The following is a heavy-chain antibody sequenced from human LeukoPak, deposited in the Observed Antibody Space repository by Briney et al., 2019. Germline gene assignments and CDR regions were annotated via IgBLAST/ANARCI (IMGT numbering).Heavy chain of an antibody. CDR1: GYSISSGYY. CDR3: ARAESYSSSWFDY. J-gene: IGHJ4*02. V-gene: IGHV4-38-2*01. Sequence: PSETLSLTCAVSGYSISSGYYWGWIRQPPGKGLEWIGSIYHSGSTYYNPSLKSRVTISVDTSKNQISLKLSSVTAADTAVYYCARAESYSSSWFDYWGQGTLVTVSS. D-gene: IGHD6-13*01. CDR2: IYHSGST.